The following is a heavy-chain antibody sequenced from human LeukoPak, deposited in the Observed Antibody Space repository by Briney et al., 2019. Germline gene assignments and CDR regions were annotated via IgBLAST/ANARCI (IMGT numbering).Heavy chain of an antibody. J-gene: IGHJ5*02. CDR1: GFTFSSYA. V-gene: IGHV3-64*01. CDR2: ISSNGGST. D-gene: IGHD6-13*01. CDR3: ARGTAAAGTFWFDP. Sequence: GGSLRLSCAASGFTFSSYAMHWVRQAPGKGLEYVSAISSNGGSTYYANSVKGRFTISRDNSKNTLYLQMGSLRAEDMAVYYCARGTAAAGTFWFDPWGQGTLVTVSS.